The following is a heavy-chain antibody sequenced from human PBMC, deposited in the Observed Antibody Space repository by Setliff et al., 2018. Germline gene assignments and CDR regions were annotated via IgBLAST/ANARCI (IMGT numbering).Heavy chain of an antibody. D-gene: IGHD3-3*01. CDR3: ARDYTYYDFWSDPSSDAFDI. Sequence: GGSLRLSCAASGFTFSSYSMNWVRQAPGKGLEWVSYISSSSSTIYYADSVKGRFTISRDNAKNSLYLQMNSLRAEDTAVYYCARDYTYYDFWSDPSSDAFDIWGQGTMVTVSS. CDR1: GFTFSSYS. J-gene: IGHJ3*02. V-gene: IGHV3-48*01. CDR2: ISSSSSTI.